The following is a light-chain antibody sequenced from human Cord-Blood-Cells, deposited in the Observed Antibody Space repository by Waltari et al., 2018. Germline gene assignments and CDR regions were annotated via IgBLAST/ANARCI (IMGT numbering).Light chain of an antibody. CDR1: QSISSY. CDR3: QTSYSTPWT. J-gene: IGKJ1*01. V-gene: IGKV1-39*01. Sequence: DIQMTQSPSSLSASVGDRVTITCRASQSISSYLNWYQQKPGKAPKLLIYAASSVQRGVPARFSGSGSGADFTLTTSSLQPEDFATYYCQTSYSTPWTFGQGTKVEIK. CDR2: AAS.